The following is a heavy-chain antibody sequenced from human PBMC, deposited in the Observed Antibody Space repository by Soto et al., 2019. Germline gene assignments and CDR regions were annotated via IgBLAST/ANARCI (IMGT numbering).Heavy chain of an antibody. J-gene: IGHJ6*04. CDR2: VNPLFDTA. CDR3: ATGGHNDSYNVSHTMDV. CDR1: GGIFTNNA. Sequence: QVQVVQSGAEVKKPGSSVKVSCKDSGGIFTNNAISWVRQAPGQGLEWLGGVNPLFDTANYALIFRGRLRISADAATTTASMALSGLTSADTAVYFWATGGHNDSYNVSHTMDVWGKGTTVTVS. D-gene: IGHD3-22*01. V-gene: IGHV1-69*01.